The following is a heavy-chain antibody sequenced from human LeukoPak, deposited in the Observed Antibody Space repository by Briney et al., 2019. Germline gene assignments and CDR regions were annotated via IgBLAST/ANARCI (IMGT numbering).Heavy chain of an antibody. CDR1: GXTFSSYW. Sequence: SLRXSCAASGXTFSSYWIHWVRQVPGKGLVWVSRIDYDGSITNYADSVKGRFTISRDNARNTLYLQMNSLRVDDTAVYYCVKDLGGNYDYWGQGTLVTVSS. J-gene: IGHJ4*02. V-gene: IGHV3-74*01. D-gene: IGHD1-7*01. CDR3: VKDLGGNYDY. CDR2: IDYDGSIT.